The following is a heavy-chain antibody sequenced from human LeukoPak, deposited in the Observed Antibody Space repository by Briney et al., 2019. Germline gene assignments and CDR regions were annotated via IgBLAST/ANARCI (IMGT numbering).Heavy chain of an antibody. J-gene: IGHJ5*02. CDR3: ARQGGVGNYAAGSWFDP. Sequence: PGGSLRLSCAASGFTFSSYGMPWVRQAPGKGLEWVAVIWYEGTNKYYADSVKGRFTISRDNSKNTLYLQMDSLRAEDTAMYYCARQGGVGNYAAGSWFDPWGQGTQVTVSS. D-gene: IGHD3-16*01. V-gene: IGHV3-33*01. CDR2: IWYEGTNK. CDR1: GFTFSSYG.